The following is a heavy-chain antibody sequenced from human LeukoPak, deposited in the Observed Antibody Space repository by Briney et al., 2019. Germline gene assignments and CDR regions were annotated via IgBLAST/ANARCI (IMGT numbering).Heavy chain of an antibody. CDR1: GGSISSYY. CDR2: IYYSGST. Sequence: WETLSLTCTVSGGSISSYYWSWIRQPPGKGLEWIGYIYYSGSTNYNPSLKSRVTISVDTSKNQFSLKLSSVTAADTAVYYCARPSTYYYDSSGHGAFDIWGQGTMVTVSS. CDR3: ARPSTYYYDSSGHGAFDI. J-gene: IGHJ3*02. V-gene: IGHV4-59*01. D-gene: IGHD3-22*01.